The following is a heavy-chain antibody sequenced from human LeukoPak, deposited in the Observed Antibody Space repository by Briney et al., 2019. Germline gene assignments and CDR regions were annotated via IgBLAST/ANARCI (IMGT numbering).Heavy chain of an antibody. D-gene: IGHD5-18*01. J-gene: IGHJ4*02. Sequence: SVKVSCKASGSTFSSYAISWVRQAPGQGLEWMGGIIPIFGTANYAQKFQGRVTITADESTSTAYMELSSLRSEDTAVYYCASSPRYSYGYSDYWGQGTLVTVSS. CDR2: IIPIFGTA. V-gene: IGHV1-69*13. CDR1: GSTFSSYA. CDR3: ASSPRYSYGYSDY.